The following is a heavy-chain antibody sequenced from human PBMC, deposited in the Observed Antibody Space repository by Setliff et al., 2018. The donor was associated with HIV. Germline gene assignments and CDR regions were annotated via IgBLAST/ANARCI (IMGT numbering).Heavy chain of an antibody. CDR2: INADNGDT. J-gene: IGHJ5*02. V-gene: IGHV1-3*01. Sequence: GASVKVSCKASGYTFTRYAIHWLRQAPGQGLEWMGWINADNGDTKYSQKFQGRLTITRDTSANTVYMELSSLGSEDTAVFYCARDRDSLLIGYTPNNWFDPWGQGTLVTVSS. CDR1: GYTFTRYA. CDR3: ARDRDSLLIGYTPNNWFDP. D-gene: IGHD6-13*01.